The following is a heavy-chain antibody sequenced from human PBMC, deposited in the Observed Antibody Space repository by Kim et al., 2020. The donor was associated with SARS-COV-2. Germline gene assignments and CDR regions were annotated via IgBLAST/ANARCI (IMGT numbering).Heavy chain of an antibody. CDR1: GGSFSGYY. Sequence: SETLSLTCAVYGGSFSGYYWSWIRQPPGKGLEWIGEINHSGSTNYNPSLKSRVTISVDTSKNQFSLKLSSVTAADTAVYYCARTHYGSGSTSWGQGTLVTVSS. J-gene: IGHJ4*02. D-gene: IGHD3-10*01. CDR2: INHSGST. CDR3: ARTHYGSGSTS. V-gene: IGHV4-34*01.